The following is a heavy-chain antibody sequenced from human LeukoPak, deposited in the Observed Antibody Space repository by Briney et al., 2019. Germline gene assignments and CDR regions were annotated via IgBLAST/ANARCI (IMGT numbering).Heavy chain of an antibody. V-gene: IGHV1-18*01. Sequence: GASVKVSCKASGYTFTNYGITWVRQAPGQGLEWMGWISAYNGNMNYAQKFQGRVTMTTDTSTSTAYMELRSLRSDDTAVYYCARVHYCGADCYFPDNWFDPWGQGILVTVSS. CDR3: ARVHYCGADCYFPDNWFDP. CDR2: ISAYNGNM. D-gene: IGHD2-21*02. J-gene: IGHJ5*02. CDR1: GYTFTNYG.